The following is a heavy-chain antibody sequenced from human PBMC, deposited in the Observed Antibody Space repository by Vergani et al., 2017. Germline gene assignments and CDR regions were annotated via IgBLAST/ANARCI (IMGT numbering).Heavy chain of an antibody. J-gene: IGHJ6*03. CDR3: ARGGSYAAAYYYYYYMDV. V-gene: IGHV1-8*02. Sequence: VQSGDEVKKPGASVKVSCKTSGYSFINYGINWVRQATGQGLEWMGWMNPNSGNTGYAQKFQGRVTMTRNTSISTAYMELSSLRSEDTAVYYCARGGSYAAAYYYYYYMDVWGKGTTVTVSS. CDR2: MNPNSGNT. D-gene: IGHD6-13*01. CDR1: GYSFINYG.